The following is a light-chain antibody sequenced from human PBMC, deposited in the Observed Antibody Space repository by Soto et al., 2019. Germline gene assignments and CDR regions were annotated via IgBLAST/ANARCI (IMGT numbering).Light chain of an antibody. J-gene: IGLJ1*01. CDR3: GSHTSSSTYV. V-gene: IGLV2-14*03. CDR1: SSDVGGYRY. CDR2: DVT. Sequence: QSALTQPASVSGSPGQSITITCTGTSSDVGGYRYVTWYQHHPGKAPKLIIYDVTVRPSGVSDRFSGSKSGNTASLTISGLQTEEEADYYCGSHTSSSTYVFGTGTKLTVL.